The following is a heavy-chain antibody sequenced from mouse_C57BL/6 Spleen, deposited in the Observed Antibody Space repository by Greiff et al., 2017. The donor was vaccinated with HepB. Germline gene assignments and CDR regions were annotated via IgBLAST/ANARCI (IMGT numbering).Heavy chain of an antibody. D-gene: IGHD2-3*01. CDR1: GYTFTDYY. V-gene: IGHV1-26*01. CDR3: ARDCYECTVFAY. J-gene: IGHJ3*01. Sequence: EVQLQQSGPELVKSGASVKISCKASGYTFTDYYMNWVKQSHGKSLEWIGDINPNNGGTSYNQKFKGKATLTVDKSSSTTYMELRSLTSEDSAVYYCARDCYECTVFAYWGQGALVTVAA. CDR2: INPNNGGT.